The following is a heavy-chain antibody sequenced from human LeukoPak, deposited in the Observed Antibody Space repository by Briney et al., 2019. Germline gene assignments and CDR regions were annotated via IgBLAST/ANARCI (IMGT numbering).Heavy chain of an antibody. CDR1: GFTFSDYY. Sequence: GGSLTHSCAASGFTFSDYYMSWVRQVPGKGLEWVSYISSSGSTIYYADSVKGRFTISRDNAKNSLYLQMNSLRAEDTAVYYCARDRASGYYFDYWGQGTLVTVSS. CDR2: ISSSGSTI. CDR3: ARDRASGYYFDY. V-gene: IGHV3-11*01. D-gene: IGHD3-22*01. J-gene: IGHJ4*02.